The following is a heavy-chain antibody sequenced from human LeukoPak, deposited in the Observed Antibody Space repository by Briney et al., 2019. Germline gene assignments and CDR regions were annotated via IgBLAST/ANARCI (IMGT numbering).Heavy chain of an antibody. D-gene: IGHD3-3*01. J-gene: IGHJ6*03. Sequence: PSETLSLTCTVSGDPISDCWTWIRRPAGKGLEWIGRIYGNGSTNYNPSLKSRVAMSIDTSKMQFSLKLRSVTAADTAVYYCARVVEWLFDIDVWGKGTTVIVSS. CDR2: IYGNGST. CDR1: GDPISDC. V-gene: IGHV4-4*07. CDR3: ARVVEWLFDIDV.